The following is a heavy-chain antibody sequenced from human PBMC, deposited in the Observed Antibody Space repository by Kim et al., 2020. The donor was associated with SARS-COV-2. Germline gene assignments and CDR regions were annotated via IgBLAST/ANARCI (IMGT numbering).Heavy chain of an antibody. V-gene: IGHV4-34*01. CDR1: GGSFSGYY. CDR3: ARGHVLRYFDWLLRGGRFDS. Sequence: SETLSLTCAVYGGSFSGYYWSWIRKPPGKGLEWIGEINHSGSTNYNPSLKSRVTISVDTSKNQVSLKLSSVTAADTAVYYCARGHVLRYFDWLLRGGRFDSWGQGTLVTVSS. J-gene: IGHJ4*02. CDR2: INHSGST. D-gene: IGHD3-9*01.